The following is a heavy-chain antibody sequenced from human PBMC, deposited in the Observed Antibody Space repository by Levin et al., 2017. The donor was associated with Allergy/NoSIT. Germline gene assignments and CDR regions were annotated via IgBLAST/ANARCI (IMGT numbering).Heavy chain of an antibody. CDR2: IYYSGST. Sequence: SETLSLTCTVSGGSISTYYWSWIRQPPGKGLEWIGNIYYSGSTNYNPSLKSRVTISVDTPTNHLSLKLSSVTAADAAVYFCARDDYGDYWFDPWGQGTLVTVSS. CDR3: ARDDYGDYWFDP. D-gene: IGHD4-17*01. J-gene: IGHJ5*02. CDR1: GGSISTYY. V-gene: IGHV4-59*01.